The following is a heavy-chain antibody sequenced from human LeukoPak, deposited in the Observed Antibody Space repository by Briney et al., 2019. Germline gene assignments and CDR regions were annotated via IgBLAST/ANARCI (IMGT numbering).Heavy chain of an antibody. CDR1: GFTVSSYA. CDR2: ISGSGGST. Sequence: GGSLRLSCAASGFTVSSYAMRWVRQAPGKGLEWVSAISGSGGSTYYADSVKGRFTISRDNSKNTLYLQMNSLRAEDTAVYYCAKDQGPDIVVVPAAVGFDYWGQGTLVTVSS. J-gene: IGHJ4*02. V-gene: IGHV3-23*01. CDR3: AKDQGPDIVVVPAAVGFDY. D-gene: IGHD2-2*01.